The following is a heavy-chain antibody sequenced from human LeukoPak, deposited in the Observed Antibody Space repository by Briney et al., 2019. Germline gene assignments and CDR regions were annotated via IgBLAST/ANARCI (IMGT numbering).Heavy chain of an antibody. V-gene: IGHV3-30*04. CDR1: GFTFSSYA. Sequence: GGSLRLSCAASGFTFSSYAMHWVRQAPGKGLEWVAVISYDGSNKYYADSVKGRFTISRGNSKNTLYLQMNSLRAEDTAVYYCARGGVRWFGELSYNWFDPWGQGTLVTVSS. CDR2: ISYDGSNK. CDR3: ARGGVRWFGELSYNWFDP. D-gene: IGHD3-10*01. J-gene: IGHJ5*02.